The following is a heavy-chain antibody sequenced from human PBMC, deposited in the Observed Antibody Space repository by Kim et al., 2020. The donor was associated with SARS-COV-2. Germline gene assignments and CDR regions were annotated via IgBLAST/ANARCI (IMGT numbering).Heavy chain of an antibody. Sequence: SETLSLTCAVYGGSFSGYYWSWIRQPPGKGLEWIGEINHSGSTNYNPSLKSRVTISVDTSKNQFSLKLSSVTAADTAVYYCARGVAISYGMDVWGQGTTV. CDR2: INHSGST. J-gene: IGHJ6*02. CDR3: ARGVAISYGMDV. D-gene: IGHD5-12*01. CDR1: GGSFSGYY. V-gene: IGHV4-34*01.